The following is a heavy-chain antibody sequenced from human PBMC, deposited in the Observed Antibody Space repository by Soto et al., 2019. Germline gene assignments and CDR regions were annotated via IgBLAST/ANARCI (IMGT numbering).Heavy chain of an antibody. J-gene: IGHJ4*02. V-gene: IGHV3-30-3*01. Sequence: QVQLVESGGGVVQPGRSLRLSCAASGFTFSSYAMHWVRQAPGKGLEWVAVISYDGSNKDYADSVKGRFTISRDNSKNTLYLQINSLSAEDTAVYYCARGGGLVVEGDFGSYYWGQGTLVTVSS. CDR1: GFTFSSYA. CDR3: ARGGGLVVEGDFGSYY. CDR2: ISYDGSNK. D-gene: IGHD3-10*01.